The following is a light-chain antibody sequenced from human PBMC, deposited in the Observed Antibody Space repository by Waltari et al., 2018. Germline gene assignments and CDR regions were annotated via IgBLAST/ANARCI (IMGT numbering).Light chain of an antibody. Sequence: QSVLTQPPPASGTPGQRVTISCSGSSSNIGSNTVNWYQHPPGTAPKLHIYSNNRRPSGVRRRCSGSKSGTSAFRAIIGVQSEDEADYYCAAWDDSLNALYVFGTGTKVTVL. CDR3: AAWDDSLNALYV. CDR2: SNN. V-gene: IGLV1-44*01. CDR1: SSNIGSNT. J-gene: IGLJ1*01.